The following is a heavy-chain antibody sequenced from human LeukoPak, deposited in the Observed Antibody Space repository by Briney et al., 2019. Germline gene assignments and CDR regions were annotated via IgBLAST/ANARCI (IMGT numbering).Heavy chain of an antibody. CDR3: ARDPARLRYMDV. V-gene: IGHV4-4*08. Sequence: SETLSLTCTVSGGSISSYYWSWIRQPPGKGLEWIGYIYSSGSTNYNPSLKSRVTISVDTSKNQFSLKLNSVTAADTAVYYCARDPARLRYMDVWGKGTTVTVSS. CDR1: GGSISSYY. CDR2: IYSSGST. J-gene: IGHJ6*03. D-gene: IGHD2-2*01.